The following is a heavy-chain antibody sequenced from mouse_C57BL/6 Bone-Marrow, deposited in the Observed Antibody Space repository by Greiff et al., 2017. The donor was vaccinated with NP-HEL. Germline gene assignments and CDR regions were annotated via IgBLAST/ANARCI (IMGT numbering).Heavy chain of an antibody. J-gene: IGHJ2*01. D-gene: IGHD2-5*01. CDR1: GFTFSSYG. Sequence: EVQRVESGGDLVKPGGSLKLSCAASGFTFSSYGMSWVRQTPDKRLEWVATIGSGGSYTYYPDSVKGRFTISRDNAKNTLYLQMSSLKSEDTAMYYCARHYYSNYFDYWGQGTTLTVSS. V-gene: IGHV5-6*01. CDR3: ARHYYSNYFDY. CDR2: IGSGGSYT.